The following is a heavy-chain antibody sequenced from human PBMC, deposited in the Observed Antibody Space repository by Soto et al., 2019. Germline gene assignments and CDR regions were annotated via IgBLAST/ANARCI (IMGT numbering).Heavy chain of an antibody. J-gene: IGHJ5*02. Sequence: QLQLQESGPGLVKPSETLSLTCTVSGGSISSSSYYWGWIRQPPGKGLEWIGSIYYSGSTYYNPSLKSRVTRSVDTSKNQFSLKLSSVTAADTAVYYCARPNPGIAAAGTQWFDPWGQGTLVTVSS. D-gene: IGHD6-13*01. CDR1: GGSISSSSYY. V-gene: IGHV4-39*01. CDR3: ARPNPGIAAAGTQWFDP. CDR2: IYYSGST.